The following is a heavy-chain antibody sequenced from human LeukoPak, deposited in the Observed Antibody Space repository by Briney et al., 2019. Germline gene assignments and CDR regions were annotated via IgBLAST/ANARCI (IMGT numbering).Heavy chain of an antibody. Sequence: GGSLRLSCAASGFTFSSYSMNWVRPAPGKGLEWVSSISSSNSYIYYADSVKGRFTISRDNAKNSLYLQMNSLRAEDTAVYYCAREPVVPAAKLDYWGQGTLVTVSS. D-gene: IGHD2-2*01. J-gene: IGHJ4*02. CDR2: ISSSNSYI. CDR1: GFTFSSYS. CDR3: AREPVVPAAKLDY. V-gene: IGHV3-21*01.